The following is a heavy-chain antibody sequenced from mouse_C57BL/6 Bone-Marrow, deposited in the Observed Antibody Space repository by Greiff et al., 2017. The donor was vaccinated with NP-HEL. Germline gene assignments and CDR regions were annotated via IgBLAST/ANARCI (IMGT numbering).Heavy chain of an antibody. CDR3: ARDAVDWYFDV. CDR2: SRNKANDYTT. J-gene: IGHJ1*03. V-gene: IGHV7-1*01. Sequence: EVKLLESGGGLVQSGRSLRLSCATSGFTFSDFYMEWVRQAPGKGLEWIAASRNKANDYTTEYSASVKGRFIISRDTSQSILYLQMNALRAEDTAIYYCARDAVDWYFDVWGTGATVTVSS. CDR1: GFTFSDFY.